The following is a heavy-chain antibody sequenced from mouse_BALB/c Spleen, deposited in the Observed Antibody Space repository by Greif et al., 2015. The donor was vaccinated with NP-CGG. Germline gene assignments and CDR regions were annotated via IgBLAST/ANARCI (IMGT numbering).Heavy chain of an antibody. V-gene: IGHV1-82*01. D-gene: IGHD1-2*01. Sequence: VHLVESGPELVKPGASVKISCKASGYAFSSSWMNWVKQRPGQGLEWIGRIYPGDGDTNYNGKFKGKATLTADKSSSTAYMQLSSLTSVDSAVYFCARGYDLFAYWGQGTLVTVSA. CDR3: ARGYDLFAY. J-gene: IGHJ3*01. CDR2: IYPGDGDT. CDR1: GYAFSSSW.